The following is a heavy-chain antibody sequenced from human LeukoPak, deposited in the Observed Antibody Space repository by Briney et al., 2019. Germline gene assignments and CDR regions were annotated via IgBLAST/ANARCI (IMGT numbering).Heavy chain of an antibody. D-gene: IGHD5-18*01. V-gene: IGHV3-48*01. CDR1: GFTFSSYS. CDR3: AKLSPRYSYGHFDY. Sequence: PGGSLRLSCAASGFTFSSYSLSWVRQAPGKGLEWVSYISSSSSPKYYADSVKGRFTISRDNAKNSLYLQMNSLRAEDTAVYYCAKLSPRYSYGHFDYWGQGTLVTVSS. J-gene: IGHJ4*02. CDR2: ISSSSSPK.